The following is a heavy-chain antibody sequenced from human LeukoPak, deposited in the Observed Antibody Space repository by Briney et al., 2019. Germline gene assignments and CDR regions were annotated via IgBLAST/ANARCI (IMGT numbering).Heavy chain of an antibody. CDR3: ARDPREYYDFWSGYYSYFDY. V-gene: IGHV4-39*07. CDR1: GGSISSGGYY. D-gene: IGHD3-3*01. Sequence: SETLSLTCTVSGGSISSGGYYWGWIRQPPGKGLEWIGNIYYFGSTYYNPSLKSRVTISIDTSKNQFSLKLSSVTAADTAVYYCARDPREYYDFWSGYYSYFDYWGQGTLVTVSS. CDR2: IYYFGST. J-gene: IGHJ4*02.